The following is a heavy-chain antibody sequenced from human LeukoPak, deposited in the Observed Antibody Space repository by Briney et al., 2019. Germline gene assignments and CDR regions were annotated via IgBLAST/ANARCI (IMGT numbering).Heavy chain of an antibody. V-gene: IGHV4-39*07. Sequence: SETLSLTCTVSGGSISSGSYYWGWIRQPPGKGLEWIGTIYYSGRTNYSGRTNYNSSLKSRVTISVDTSKNQFSLKLSSVTAADTAVYYCARDRAVADPGEFDYWGQGTLVTVSS. J-gene: IGHJ4*02. CDR3: ARDRAVADPGEFDY. CDR2: IY. CDR1: GGSISSGSYY. D-gene: IGHD6-19*01.